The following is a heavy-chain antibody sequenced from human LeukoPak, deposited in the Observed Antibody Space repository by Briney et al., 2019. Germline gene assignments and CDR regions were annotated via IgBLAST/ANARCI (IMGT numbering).Heavy chain of an antibody. Sequence: GGSLRLSCAASGFTFSNYDMHWVRQVTGKGLEWVSGVSIAGNADTYYVDSVKGRFTISRENAENSLYLQMNRLRVEDTAVYYCAREILQPGTWYFDLWGRGTLVTVSS. D-gene: IGHD3-10*01. V-gene: IGHV3-13*01. CDR3: AREILQPGTWYFDL. J-gene: IGHJ2*01. CDR2: VSIAGNADT. CDR1: GFTFSNYD.